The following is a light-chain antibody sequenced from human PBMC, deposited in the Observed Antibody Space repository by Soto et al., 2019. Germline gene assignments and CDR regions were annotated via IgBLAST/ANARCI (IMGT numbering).Light chain of an antibody. CDR3: QHYNGYPIT. CDR2: KAS. Sequence: DIQMTQSPSTLSASIGDRVTITCRASQSLSGWLAWYQQKPGKAPHLLIHKASTLESGVPSRFSGSGSGTEFTITISSLQPDDFATDSCQHYNGYPITFGGGTKVEIK. CDR1: QSLSGW. J-gene: IGKJ4*01. V-gene: IGKV1-5*03.